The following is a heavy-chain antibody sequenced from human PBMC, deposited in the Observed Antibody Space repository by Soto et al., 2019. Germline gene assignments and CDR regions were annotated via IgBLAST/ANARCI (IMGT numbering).Heavy chain of an antibody. Sequence: SVKGRFTISRDNSKSSLDLQMNSLRAEDTAVYYCAKVYDDKDDAFDYWGQGTLVTVSS. D-gene: IGHD3-16*01. J-gene: IGHJ4*02. V-gene: IGHV3-30*02. CDR3: AKVYDDKDDAFDY.